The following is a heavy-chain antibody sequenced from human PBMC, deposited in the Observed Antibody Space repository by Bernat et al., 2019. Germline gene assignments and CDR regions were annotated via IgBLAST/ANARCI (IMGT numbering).Heavy chain of an antibody. Sequence: QVQLQQSGPGLVKPSQTLSLTCAISGYSVSSNSAAWNWIRQSPSRGLEWLGRTYYRSKWYNDYAVSVKSRITINPETSKNQFSLQLNSVTPEEKDVYYCERAKNSSRRTSEGWFDPWGQGTMVTVST. CDR3: ERAKNSSRRTSEGWFDP. D-gene: IGHD6-13*01. V-gene: IGHV6-1*01. CDR1: GYSVSSNSAA. J-gene: IGHJ5*02. CDR2: TYYRSKWYN.